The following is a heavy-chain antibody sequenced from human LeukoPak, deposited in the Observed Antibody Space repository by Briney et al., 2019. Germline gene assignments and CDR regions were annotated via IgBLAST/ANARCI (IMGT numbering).Heavy chain of an antibody. CDR2: IKQDGSEK. Sequence: PGGSLRLSCAASGFTFSSYWMSWVRQAPGKGLGWVANIKQDGSEKYYVDSVKGRFTISRDNAKNSLYLQMNSLRAEDTAVYYCARLLVYNSGGEAFDYWGPGTLVTVSS. CDR1: GFTFSSYW. CDR3: ARLLVYNSGGEAFDY. D-gene: IGHD3-10*01. J-gene: IGHJ4*02. V-gene: IGHV3-7*01.